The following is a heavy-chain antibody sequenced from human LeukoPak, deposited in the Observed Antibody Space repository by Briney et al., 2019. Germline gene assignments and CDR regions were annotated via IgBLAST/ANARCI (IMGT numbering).Heavy chain of an antibody. CDR1: GYTFTTYW. Sequence: GESLKISCKGSGYTFTTYWIAWVRQMPGKGLEWMGIIYPGDYDTRYSPSFQGQVTISADKSISTAHLQWSKLKASDTAMYYCARNYGSGNYYTPSDYWGQGTLVTVSS. CDR2: IYPGDYDT. J-gene: IGHJ4*02. CDR3: ARNYGSGNYYTPSDY. D-gene: IGHD3-10*01. V-gene: IGHV5-51*01.